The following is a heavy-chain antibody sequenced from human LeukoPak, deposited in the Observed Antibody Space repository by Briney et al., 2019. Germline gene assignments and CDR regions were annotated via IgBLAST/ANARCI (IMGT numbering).Heavy chain of an antibody. J-gene: IGHJ4*02. CDR1: GYTFTDYY. D-gene: IGHD6-19*01. Sequence: GASVKVSCKASGYTFTDYYMHWMRQAPGQGLEWMGWINPKSGGANSAQKFQGRVTMTRDTSIRTAYMELSRLRSDDTAMYYCARDYIAMAGTGFDYWGQGTLVTVSS. V-gene: IGHV1-2*02. CDR3: ARDYIAMAGTGFDY. CDR2: INPKSGGA.